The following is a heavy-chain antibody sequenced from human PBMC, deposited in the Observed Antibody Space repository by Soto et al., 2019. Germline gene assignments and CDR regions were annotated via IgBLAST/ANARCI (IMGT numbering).Heavy chain of an antibody. Sequence: EVQLVESREGLVQPGGSLRLSCAASGFTFSSYWMHWVRQAPGKGLVWVSRINSDGSRTTYADSVKGRFTISRDNAKNTLYLQMNRLRAEDTAVYYCARVRTGSYNWFDPWGQGTLVTVSS. J-gene: IGHJ5*02. CDR1: GFTFSSYW. CDR2: INSDGSRT. CDR3: ARVRTGSYNWFDP. V-gene: IGHV3-74*01. D-gene: IGHD3-10*01.